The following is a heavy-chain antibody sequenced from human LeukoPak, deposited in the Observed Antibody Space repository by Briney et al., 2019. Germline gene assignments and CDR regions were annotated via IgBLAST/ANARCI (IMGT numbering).Heavy chain of an antibody. Sequence: SETLSLTCTVSGGSISSGGYYWSWIRQHPGKGLEWIGYIYYSGSTYYNPSLKSRVTISVDTSKNQFSLKLSSVTAAVTAVYYCARETYCYDSSGSRTIDYWGQGTLVTVSS. V-gene: IGHV4-31*03. D-gene: IGHD3-22*01. CDR2: IYYSGST. CDR3: ARETYCYDSSGSRTIDY. CDR1: GGSISSGGYY. J-gene: IGHJ4*02.